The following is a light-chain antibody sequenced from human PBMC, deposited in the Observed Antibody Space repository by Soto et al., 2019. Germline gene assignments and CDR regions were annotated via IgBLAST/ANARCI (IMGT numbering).Light chain of an antibody. CDR3: QQYGSSSFT. Sequence: DIVLTQSQGTLSLSSGERATISCWASQSVNSSYLAWYQQKPGQAPRLLVYATSSRATGIPDRFSGSGSGTDFTLTISRLEAEDFAVYYCQQYGSSSFTFGQGTKLEIK. CDR2: ATS. V-gene: IGKV3-20*01. J-gene: IGKJ2*01. CDR1: QSVNSSY.